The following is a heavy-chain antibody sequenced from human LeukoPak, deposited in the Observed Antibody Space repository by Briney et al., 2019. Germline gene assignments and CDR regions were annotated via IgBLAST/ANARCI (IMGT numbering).Heavy chain of an antibody. CDR3: VRAPSGLNYYDSSGYPDY. V-gene: IGHV1-69*13. D-gene: IGHD3-22*01. J-gene: IGHJ4*02. Sequence: SVKVSCKASGGTLSSYAISWVRQAPGQGLEWMGVIIPIFGTANYAQKFQGRVTIIADESTSTAYMELSSLRSEDTAVYYCVRAPSGLNYYDSSGYPDYWGQGTLVTVSS. CDR2: IIPIFGTA. CDR1: GGTLSSYA.